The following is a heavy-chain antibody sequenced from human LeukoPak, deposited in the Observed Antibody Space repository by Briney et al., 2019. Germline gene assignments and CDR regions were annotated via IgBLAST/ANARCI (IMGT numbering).Heavy chain of an antibody. Sequence: GGSLRLSCAASGFTFSSYAMSWVRQAPGKGLEWVSAISGSGGSTYYADSVKGRFTISRDNSKNTLYLQMNSLRAEDTAVYYCAKLGGYYGSGSFSPYYYYYYYMDVWGKGTTVTVSS. CDR1: GFTFSSYA. D-gene: IGHD3-10*01. CDR3: AKLGGYYGSGSFSPYYYYYYYMDV. V-gene: IGHV3-23*01. CDR2: ISGSGGST. J-gene: IGHJ6*03.